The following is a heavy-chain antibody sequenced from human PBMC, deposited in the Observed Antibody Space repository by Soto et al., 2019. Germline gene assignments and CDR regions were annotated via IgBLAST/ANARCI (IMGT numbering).Heavy chain of an antibody. CDR2: ISSSGSTI. D-gene: IGHD3-9*01. CDR1: GFTFSSYE. CDR3: ARDRADYYDILTGYAINDAFDI. Sequence: VGSLRLSCAASGFTFSSYEMNWVRQAPGKGLEWVSYISSSGSTIYYADSVKGRFTISRDNAKNSLYLQMNSLRAEDTAVYYCARDRADYYDILTGYAINDAFDIWGQGTMVTVSS. V-gene: IGHV3-48*03. J-gene: IGHJ3*02.